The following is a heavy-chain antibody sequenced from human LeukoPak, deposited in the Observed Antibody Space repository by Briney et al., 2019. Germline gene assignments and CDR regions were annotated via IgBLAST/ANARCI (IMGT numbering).Heavy chain of an antibody. CDR1: GFTFSKYW. CDR3: VRVFFYGAEEDQLFDR. CDR2: IKQDGSKI. V-gene: IGHV3-7*04. Sequence: GGSLRLSCAASGFTFSKYWMTWVRQAPGKGLDWVARIKQDGSKIFYVDSVKGRFTISRDNAKNSLDLQMNSLRAEDRAVYYCVRVFFYGAEEDQLFDRWGQRTLVTVSS. J-gene: IGHJ5*02. D-gene: IGHD4-17*01.